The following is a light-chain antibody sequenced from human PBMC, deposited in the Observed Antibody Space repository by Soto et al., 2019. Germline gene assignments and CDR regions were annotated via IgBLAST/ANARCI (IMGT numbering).Light chain of an antibody. CDR1: QTVNTY. V-gene: IGKV1-39*01. CDR2: AAS. CDR3: QQGYSNPWT. J-gene: IGKJ1*01. Sequence: QMTHSPSYLSASIGDRVTITCRASQTVNTYLHWYQQKPGKAPKLLIYAASNLQSGVPSRFSGSGSGTNFTLSLNSLQPEDFATYYCQQGYSNPWTFGQGTKVDIK.